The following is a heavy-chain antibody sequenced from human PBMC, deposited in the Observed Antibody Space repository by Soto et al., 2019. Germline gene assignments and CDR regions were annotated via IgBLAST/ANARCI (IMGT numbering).Heavy chain of an antibody. CDR1: GFTFDDYA. CDR3: AKDQVPKYYDILTGSWFDP. CDR2: ISWNSGSI. D-gene: IGHD3-9*01. J-gene: IGHJ5*02. Sequence: EVQLVESGGGLVQPGRSLRLSCAASGFTFDDYAMHWVRQAPGKGLEWVSGISWNSGSIGYADSVKGRFTISRDNAKNSLYLQMNSLRAKDTALYYCAKDQVPKYYDILTGSWFDPWGQGTLVTVSS. V-gene: IGHV3-9*01.